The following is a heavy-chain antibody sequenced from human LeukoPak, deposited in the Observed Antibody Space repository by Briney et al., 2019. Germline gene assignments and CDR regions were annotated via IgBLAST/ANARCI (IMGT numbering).Heavy chain of an antibody. D-gene: IGHD2-15*01. Sequence: SVKVSCKASGGTFSSYAISWVRQAPGQGLEWMGRIIPIFSTANYAQKFQGRVTITTDESTSTAYMELSSLRSEDTAVYYCARDGLLCSGGSCRAPNWFDPWGQGTLVTVSS. J-gene: IGHJ5*02. V-gene: IGHV1-69*05. CDR3: ARDGLLCSGGSCRAPNWFDP. CDR2: IIPIFSTA. CDR1: GGTFSSYA.